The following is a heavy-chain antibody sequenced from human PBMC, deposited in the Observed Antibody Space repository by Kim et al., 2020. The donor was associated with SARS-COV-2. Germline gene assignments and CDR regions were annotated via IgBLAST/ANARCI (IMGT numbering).Heavy chain of an antibody. J-gene: IGHJ4*02. D-gene: IGHD6-19*01. V-gene: IGHV4-34*01. CDR2: INHSGST. CDR1: GGSFSGYY. CDR3: ARASIAVAVDY. Sequence: SETLSLTCAVYGGSFSGYYWSWIRQPPGKGLEWIGEINHSGSTNYNPSLKSRVTISVDTSKNQFSLKLSSVTAADTAVYYCARASIAVAVDYWGQGTLVTVSS.